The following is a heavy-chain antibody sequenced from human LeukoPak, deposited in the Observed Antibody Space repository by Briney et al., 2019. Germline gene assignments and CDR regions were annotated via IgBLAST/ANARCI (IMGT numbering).Heavy chain of an antibody. CDR3: TRGVFSDV. CDR1: GFIFSDYY. CDR2: INGGGTTK. Sequence: GGSQRLSCAASGFIFSDYYMNWIRQAPGKGLEWVSHINGGGTTKYYADSVRGRFTLSRDNAKNTLYLQMNNLRAEDTAVYYCTRGVFSDVWGTGTTVTVSS. J-gene: IGHJ6*04. V-gene: IGHV3-11*01.